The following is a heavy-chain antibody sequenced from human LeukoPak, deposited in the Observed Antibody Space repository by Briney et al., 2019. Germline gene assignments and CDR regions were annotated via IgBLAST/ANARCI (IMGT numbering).Heavy chain of an antibody. CDR1: GYTFTSYD. J-gene: IGHJ4*02. Sequence: GASVKVSCKASGYTFTSYDINWVQQATGQGLEWMGWMNPNSGNTGYAQKFQGRVTMTRNTSISTAYMELSSLRSEDTAVYYCARTNIVATIYHYWGQGTLVTVSS. D-gene: IGHD5-12*01. V-gene: IGHV1-8*01. CDR2: MNPNSGNT. CDR3: ARTNIVATIYHY.